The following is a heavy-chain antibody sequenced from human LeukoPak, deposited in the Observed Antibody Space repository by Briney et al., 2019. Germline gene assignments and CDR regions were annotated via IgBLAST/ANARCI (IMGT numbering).Heavy chain of an antibody. CDR3: ARLDLSSKMATTKFDY. CDR2: IYYSGST. Sequence: SETLSLTCTVSGGSMSSYYWSWIRQPPGKGLEWIGYIYYSGSTNYNPSLKSRVTISLDTSKNQFSLKLSSVTAADTAVYYCARLDLSSKMATTKFDYWGQGTLVTVSS. J-gene: IGHJ4*02. D-gene: IGHD5-24*01. CDR1: GGSMSSYY. V-gene: IGHV4-59*08.